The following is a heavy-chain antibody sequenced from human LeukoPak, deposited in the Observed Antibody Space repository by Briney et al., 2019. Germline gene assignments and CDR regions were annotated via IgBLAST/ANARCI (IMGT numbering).Heavy chain of an antibody. CDR3: ASTSSGSKYYYYYYYMDV. CDR1: GYTFTNYG. J-gene: IGHJ6*03. V-gene: IGHV1-18*01. CDR2: ISVYNGNT. Sequence: ASVKVSCKASGYTFTNYGISWVRQAPGQGLEWMGWISVYNGNTNYAQKFQGRVTITADKSTSTAYMELSSLRSEDTAVYHCASTSSGSKYYYYYYYMDVWGKGTTVTVSS. D-gene: IGHD1-26*01.